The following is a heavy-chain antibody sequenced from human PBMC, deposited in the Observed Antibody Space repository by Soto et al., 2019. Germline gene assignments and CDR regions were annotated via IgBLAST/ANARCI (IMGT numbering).Heavy chain of an antibody. CDR1: GFTFNTDS. J-gene: IGHJ4*02. Sequence: GGALRLSCEASGFTFNTDSMHWVRQPPGKGLEWLAAIWYDGTQKYYADSVKGRFIISRDNSKKTLYLEMNSLRAEDTAVYYCARAGGTTVTGLWHFDSWGQGTLVTVS. CDR2: IWYDGTQK. V-gene: IGHV3-33*01. CDR3: ARAGGTTVTGLWHFDS. D-gene: IGHD4-17*01.